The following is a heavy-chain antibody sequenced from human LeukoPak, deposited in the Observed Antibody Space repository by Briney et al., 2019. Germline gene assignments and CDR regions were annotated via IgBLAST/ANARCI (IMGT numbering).Heavy chain of an antibody. CDR2: INPNSGGT. Sequence: GASVKVSCKASGYTFTCYYMHWVRQAPGQGLEWMGWINPNSGGTNYAQKFQGRVTMTRDTSISTAYMEPSSLRSDDTAVYYCARDGHMVGGVIIEDVWGQGTTVTVSS. J-gene: IGHJ6*02. V-gene: IGHV1-2*02. CDR1: GYTFTCYY. D-gene: IGHD3-10*01. CDR3: ARDGHMVGGVIIEDV.